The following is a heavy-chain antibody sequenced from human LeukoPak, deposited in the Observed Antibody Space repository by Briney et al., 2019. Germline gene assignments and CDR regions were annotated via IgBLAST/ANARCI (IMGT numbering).Heavy chain of an antibody. V-gene: IGHV3-21*01. CDR2: ISSSSSYI. D-gene: IGHD3-22*01. CDR3: ARDGDYYDSSGYPNWFDP. Sequence: PGGSLRLSCAASGFTFSSYSMNWVRQAPGKGLEWVSSISSSSSYIYYADSVKGRFTISRDNAKNSLYLQMNSLRAEDTAVYYCARDGDYYDSSGYPNWFDPWGQGTLVTVSS. CDR1: GFTFSSYS. J-gene: IGHJ5*02.